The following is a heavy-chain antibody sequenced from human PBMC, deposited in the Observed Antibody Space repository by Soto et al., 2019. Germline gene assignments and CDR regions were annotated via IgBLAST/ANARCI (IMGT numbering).Heavy chain of an antibody. CDR2: IYYSGST. CDR3: ARDRIAPSGREV. CDR1: GGSISSGGYY. V-gene: IGHV4-31*03. J-gene: IGHJ6*04. D-gene: IGHD2-21*01. Sequence: ASETRSLTCTVSGGSISSGGYYWSWIHQHPGKGLEWIGYIYYSGSTYYNPSLKSRVNISVDTSKKQFSLKLSSVTAADTAVYYCARDRIAPSGREVWGNGNTVIVSA.